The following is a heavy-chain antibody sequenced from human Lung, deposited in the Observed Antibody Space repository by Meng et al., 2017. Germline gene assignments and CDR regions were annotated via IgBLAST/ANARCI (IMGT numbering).Heavy chain of an antibody. CDR3: ARGRSHRSNSSLRKYYYDY. Sequence: QLQLQESGSGLVKPSQTLSLTSAVSGGSISSGGYSWSWIRQPPGKGLEWIGYISHSGSTYYNPSLKNRVTISVDRSKNQVSLNVATVTAADSGLYFCARGRSHRSNSSLRKYYYDYWGQGTLVTVSS. CDR2: ISHSGST. J-gene: IGHJ4*02. D-gene: IGHD3-16*02. CDR1: GGSISSGGYS. V-gene: IGHV4-30-2*01.